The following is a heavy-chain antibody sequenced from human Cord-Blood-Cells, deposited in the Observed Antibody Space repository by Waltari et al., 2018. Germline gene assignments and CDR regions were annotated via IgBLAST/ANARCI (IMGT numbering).Heavy chain of an antibody. V-gene: IGHV1-8*01. CDR1: GYTFTSYD. CDR2: MNLNSGNT. CDR3: ARGPWEQQLIYYYYYGMDV. J-gene: IGHJ6*02. Sequence: QVQLVQSGAEVKKPGASVKVSCKASGYTFTSYDINWVRQAPGQGLEWMGWMNLNSGNTGYAQKFQGRVTMTRNTSISTAYMELSSLRSEDTAVYYCARGPWEQQLIYYYYYGMDVWGQGTTVTVSS. D-gene: IGHD6-13*01.